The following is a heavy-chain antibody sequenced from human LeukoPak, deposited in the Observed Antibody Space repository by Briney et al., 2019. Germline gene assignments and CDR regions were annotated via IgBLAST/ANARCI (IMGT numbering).Heavy chain of an antibody. CDR2: IYSGGST. CDR3: ARSYGGKGKSYQHFDY. D-gene: IGHD4-23*01. V-gene: IGHV3-66*01. Sequence: PGGSLRLSCAASGFTVSSNYMSWVRQAPGKGLEWVSVIYSGGSTFYADSVKGRFTISRDNSKNTLYLQMNSLRAEDTAVYYCARSYGGKGKSYQHFDYWGQGTLVTVSS. J-gene: IGHJ4*02. CDR1: GFTVSSNY.